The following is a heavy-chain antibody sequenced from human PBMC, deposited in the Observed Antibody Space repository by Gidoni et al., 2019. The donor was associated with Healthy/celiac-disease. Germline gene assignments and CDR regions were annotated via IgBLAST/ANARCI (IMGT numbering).Heavy chain of an antibody. CDR3: ARRGVGASLCGMDV. D-gene: IGHD1-26*01. J-gene: IGHJ6*02. CDR2: IDPSDSYT. V-gene: IGHV5-10-1*03. Sequence: EVQLVQSGAEVKKPGVSLMISCTCSGYRFTSNWISWGRQMPGKGLEWMGRIDPSDSYTNYSPSFQGHVTISADKSISTAYLQGSSLKASDTAMYYCARRGVGASLCGMDVWGQGTTVTVSS. CDR1: GYRFTSNW.